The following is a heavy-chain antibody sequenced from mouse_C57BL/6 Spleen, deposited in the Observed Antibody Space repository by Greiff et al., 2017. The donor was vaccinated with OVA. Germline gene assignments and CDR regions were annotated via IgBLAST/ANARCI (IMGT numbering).Heavy chain of an antibody. J-gene: IGHJ1*03. V-gene: IGHV1-61*01. Sequence: QVQLQQPGAELVRPGSSVKLSCKASGYTFTSYWMDWVKQRPGQGLEWIGNIYPSDSETHYNQKFKDKATLTVDKSSSTAYMQLSSLTSEDSAVYYCAWDYYGSSYGGWYFDVWGTGTTVTVSS. CDR3: AWDYYGSSYGGWYFDV. CDR2: IYPSDSET. CDR1: GYTFTSYW. D-gene: IGHD1-1*01.